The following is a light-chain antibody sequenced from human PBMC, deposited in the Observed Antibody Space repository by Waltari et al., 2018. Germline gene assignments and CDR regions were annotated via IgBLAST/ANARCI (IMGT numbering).Light chain of an antibody. V-gene: IGKV3-11*01. CDR3: QQRRDWPIT. Sequence: EIVLTQSPATLSLSPGDRATLSCRASQSVSSYLAWYQQKPGQAPRLLIYDTSNRATGIPARFSGSGSGADFTLTISSLESEDFAVYYCQQRRDWPITFGQGTRLEIK. J-gene: IGKJ5*01. CDR1: QSVSSY. CDR2: DTS.